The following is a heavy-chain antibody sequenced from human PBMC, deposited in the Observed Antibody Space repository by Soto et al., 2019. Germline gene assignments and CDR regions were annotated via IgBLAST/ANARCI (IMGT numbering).Heavy chain of an antibody. Sequence: GGSLRLSCAASGFTFSSYSMNWVRQAPGKGLEWVSSISSSSSYIYYADSVKGRFTISRDNAKNSLYLQMNSLRAEDTAVYYCARGLVMGATLTHFDYWGQGTLVTVSS. D-gene: IGHD1-26*01. J-gene: IGHJ4*02. CDR2: ISSSSSYI. CDR3: ARGLVMGATLTHFDY. CDR1: GFTFSSYS. V-gene: IGHV3-21*01.